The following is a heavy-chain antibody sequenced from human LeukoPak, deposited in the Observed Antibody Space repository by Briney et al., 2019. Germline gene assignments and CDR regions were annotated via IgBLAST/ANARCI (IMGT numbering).Heavy chain of an antibody. Sequence: PSETPSLTCTVSGGSISSGDYYWSWIRQPPGKGLEWIGYIYYSGSTYYNPSLKSRVTISVDTSKNQLSLKLSSVTAADTAVYYCARVPRGDPDLGWFDPWGQGTLVTVSS. V-gene: IGHV4-30-4*01. CDR2: IYYSGST. D-gene: IGHD2-21*02. CDR3: ARVPRGDPDLGWFDP. J-gene: IGHJ5*02. CDR1: GGSISSGDYY.